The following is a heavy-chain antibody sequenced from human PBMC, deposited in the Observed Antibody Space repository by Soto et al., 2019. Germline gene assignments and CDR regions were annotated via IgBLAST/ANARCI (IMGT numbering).Heavy chain of an antibody. J-gene: IGHJ5*02. CDR2: ISGIGTST. CDR3: ARLVVPAAIRSNWFDP. D-gene: IGHD2-2*01. Sequence: EVQLLQSGGALMQPGGSLGLSCAASGFTFRSYAMTWVRQAPGMGLEWVSAISGIGTSTYYADSVKGRFTISRDNSKNTVSLQMDSLRVEDTAVYYCARLVVPAAIRSNWFDPWGQGTLVSVSS. V-gene: IGHV3-23*01. CDR1: GFTFRSYA.